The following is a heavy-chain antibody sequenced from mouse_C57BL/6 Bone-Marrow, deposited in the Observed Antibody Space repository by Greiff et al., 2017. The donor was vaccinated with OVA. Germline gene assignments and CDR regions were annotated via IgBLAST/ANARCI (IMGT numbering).Heavy chain of an antibody. D-gene: IGHD1-1*01. CDR1: GYSFTGYY. V-gene: IGHV1-31*01. J-gene: IGHJ1*03. CDR2: IYPYNGVS. Sequence: EVKLMESGPELVKPGASVKISCKASGYSFTGYYMHWVKQSHGNILDWIGYIYPYNGVSSYNQKFKGKATLTVDKSSSTAYMELRSLTSEDSAVYYCARGGTTVVATRYFDVWGTGTTVTVSS. CDR3: ARGGTTVVATRYFDV.